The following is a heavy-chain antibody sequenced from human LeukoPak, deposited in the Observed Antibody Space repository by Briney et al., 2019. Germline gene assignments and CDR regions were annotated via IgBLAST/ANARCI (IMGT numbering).Heavy chain of an antibody. CDR2: MWYDGSNK. V-gene: IGHV3-33*06. D-gene: IGHD3-22*01. CDR1: GFTFSSYG. J-gene: IGHJ4*02. Sequence: AGRSLRLSCAASGFTFSSYGMHWVRQAPGKGLEWVAVMWYDGSNKYYADSVKGRFTISRDNSKSALYLQVNSLRAEDTAVYYCAKRDAYDSSGFSPLFDYWGQGTLVTVSS. CDR3: AKRDAYDSSGFSPLFDY.